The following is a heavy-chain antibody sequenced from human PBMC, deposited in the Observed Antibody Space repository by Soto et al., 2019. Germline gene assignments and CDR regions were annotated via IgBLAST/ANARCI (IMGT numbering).Heavy chain of an antibody. Sequence: TSETLSLTCSVSGASISSPDYYWTWIRQPPGKGLQWIGYIYYTGSTSYNPSLKSRLAISLDPSRNQFSLKLSSVTAADSAVYYCATVAGGLLWFGDSPRAPFDPWGQGTLVTVSS. V-gene: IGHV4-30-4*01. CDR1: GASISSPDYY. J-gene: IGHJ5*02. CDR3: ATVAGGLLWFGDSPRAPFDP. CDR2: IYYTGST. D-gene: IGHD3-10*01.